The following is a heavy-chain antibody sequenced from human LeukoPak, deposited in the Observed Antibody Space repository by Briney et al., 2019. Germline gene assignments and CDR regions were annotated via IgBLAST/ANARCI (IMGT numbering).Heavy chain of an antibody. J-gene: IGHJ4*02. CDR2: IYYSGGT. D-gene: IGHD5-24*01. Sequence: SETLSLTCTVSGGSISSYYWSWIRQPTGKGLEWIGYIYYSGGTNYNPSLKSRVTISVDRSKNQFSLNLSSVTAADTAVYYCARERGDGYNYPPYYFDYWGQGTLVTVSS. CDR1: GGSISSYY. CDR3: ARERGDGYNYPPYYFDY. V-gene: IGHV4-59*01.